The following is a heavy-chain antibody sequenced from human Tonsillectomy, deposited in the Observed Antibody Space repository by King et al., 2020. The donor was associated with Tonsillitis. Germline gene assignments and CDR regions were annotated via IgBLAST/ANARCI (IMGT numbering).Heavy chain of an antibody. J-gene: IGHJ4*02. CDR2: IKQDGSEK. Sequence: QLVQSGGGLVQPGGSLRLSCAASGFTFSSYWMSWVRQAPGKGLEWVANIKQDGSEKYYVDSVKGRFTISRDNAKNSLYLQMNSLRAEDTAVYYCARDALTDSSGYYYSVFDYWGQGTLVTVSS. CDR1: GFTFSSYW. D-gene: IGHD3-22*01. CDR3: ARDALTDSSGYYYSVFDY. V-gene: IGHV3-7*01.